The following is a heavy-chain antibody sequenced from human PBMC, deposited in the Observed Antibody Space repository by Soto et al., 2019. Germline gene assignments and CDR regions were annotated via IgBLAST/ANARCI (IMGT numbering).Heavy chain of an antibody. Sequence: PSETLSLTCTVSGGSISSYFWSWIRQPPWRGLEWIGHIHYSGSTNYNPSLKSRVTISVDTSKNQVSLKLSSVTAADTAMYFCARQVSSAWPPYYYDMDVWGQGTTVTVSS. D-gene: IGHD6-25*01. CDR3: ARQVSSAWPPYYYDMDV. J-gene: IGHJ6*02. CDR2: IHYSGST. CDR1: GGSISSYF. V-gene: IGHV4-59*08.